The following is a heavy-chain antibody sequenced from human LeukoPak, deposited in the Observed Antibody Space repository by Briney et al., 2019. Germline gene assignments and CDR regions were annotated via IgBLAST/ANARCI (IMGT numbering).Heavy chain of an antibody. J-gene: IGHJ5*02. CDR3: AREGASITMVRGVIPNPNWFDP. Sequence: GGSLRLSCAASGFTSSSYSMNWVRQAPGKGLEWVSSISSSSSYIYYADSVKGRFTISRDNAKNSLYLQMNSLRAEDTAVYYCAREGASITMVRGVIPNPNWFDPWGQGTLVTVSS. V-gene: IGHV3-21*01. CDR1: GFTSSSYS. CDR2: ISSSSSYI. D-gene: IGHD3-10*01.